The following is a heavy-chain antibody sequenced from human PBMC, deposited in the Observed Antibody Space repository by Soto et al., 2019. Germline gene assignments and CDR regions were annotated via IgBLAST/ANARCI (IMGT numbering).Heavy chain of an antibody. CDR1: GYTLTNYA. V-gene: IGHV1-3*01. CDR3: TRDLNGGNPFDY. D-gene: IGHD2-8*01. CDR2: IDPGSGKA. J-gene: IGHJ4*02. Sequence: QVQLVQSGAEVMKPGASVRVSCKPSGYTLTNYAIQWVRQAAGQRLEWLGWIDPGSGKATYSQKVQGRITLSRDNSASTFYMDLNSLTSEDTAVYFCTRDLNGGNPFDYWGQGALVTVSS.